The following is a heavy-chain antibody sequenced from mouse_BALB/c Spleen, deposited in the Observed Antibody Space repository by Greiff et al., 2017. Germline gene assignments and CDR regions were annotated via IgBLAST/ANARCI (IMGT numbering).Heavy chain of an antibody. CDR2: ISDGGSYT. CDR1: GFTFSDYY. CDR3: AREGGRYYGSSYTFDY. V-gene: IGHV5-4*02. D-gene: IGHD1-1*01. Sequence: EVKLVESGGGLVKPGGSLKLSCAASGFTFSDYYMYWVRQTPEKRLEWVATISDGGSYTYYPDSVKGRFTISRDNAKNNLYLQMSSLKSEDTAMYYCAREGGRYYGSSYTFDYWGQGTTLTVSS. J-gene: IGHJ2*01.